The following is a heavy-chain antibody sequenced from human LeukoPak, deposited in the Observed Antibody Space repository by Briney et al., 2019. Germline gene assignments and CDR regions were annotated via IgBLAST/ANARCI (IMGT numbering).Heavy chain of an antibody. Sequence: GESPKISRKGPGYNFTRYWNGGVPQIPGKGPGGMGIIYPGDSDTRHSPPCQGPVTISHNKSIQPAYLQGSSLKASDTSMYYCATGIAAAGAMDVWGKGTTVTVSS. CDR3: ATGIAAAGAMDV. D-gene: IGHD6-13*01. CDR1: GYNFTRYW. CDR2: IYPGDSDT. V-gene: IGHV5-51*01. J-gene: IGHJ6*03.